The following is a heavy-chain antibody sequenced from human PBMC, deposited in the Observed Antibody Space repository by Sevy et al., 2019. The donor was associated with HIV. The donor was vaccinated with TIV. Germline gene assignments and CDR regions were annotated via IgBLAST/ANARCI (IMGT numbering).Heavy chain of an antibody. J-gene: IGHJ4*02. CDR3: ASGDYYGSLYYFDY. Sequence: GGSLRLSCAASGFTFSNYFINWVRQAPGKGLEWVSSISSGSSYIFYADSVKGRFTISRDNAKNSQYLHMNSLRAEDTAVYYCASGDYYGSLYYFDYWGPGTLVTVSS. CDR2: ISSGSSYI. D-gene: IGHD3-10*01. CDR1: GFTFSNYF. V-gene: IGHV3-21*01.